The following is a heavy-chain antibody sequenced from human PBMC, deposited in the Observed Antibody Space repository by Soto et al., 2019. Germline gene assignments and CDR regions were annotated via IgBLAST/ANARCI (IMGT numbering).Heavy chain of an antibody. J-gene: IGHJ4*02. CDR1: GASISSSSLY. Sequence: PSETLSLTCTVSGASISSSSLYWGWIRQPPGKGLESIANIYYDGSTYYNPSLKSRVTISFDTSKNQFSLKLSSVTAADTAVYYCASLLRPLDYWGQGTLVTVSS. CDR2: IYYDGST. V-gene: IGHV4-39*01. D-gene: IGHD1-26*01. CDR3: ASLLRPLDY.